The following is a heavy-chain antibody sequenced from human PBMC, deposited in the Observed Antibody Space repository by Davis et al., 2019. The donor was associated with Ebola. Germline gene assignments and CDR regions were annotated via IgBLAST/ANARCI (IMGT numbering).Heavy chain of an antibody. CDR2: INPSGGST. V-gene: IGHV1-46*03. Sequence: AASVKVSCKASGYTFTSYYMHWVRQAPGQGLEWMGIINPSGGSTSYAQKFQGRVTMTRDTSTSTVYMELSSLRSEDTAVYYCARELGTYYYDSSGSDDAFDIWGQGTMVTVSS. CDR3: ARELGTYYYDSSGSDDAFDI. J-gene: IGHJ3*02. D-gene: IGHD3-22*01. CDR1: GYTFTSYY.